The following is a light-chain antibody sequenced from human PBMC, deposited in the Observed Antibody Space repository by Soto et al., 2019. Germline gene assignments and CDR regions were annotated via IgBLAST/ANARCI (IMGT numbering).Light chain of an antibody. CDR3: CSYTSSSTLYV. J-gene: IGLJ1*01. CDR2: EVS. V-gene: IGLV2-14*01. Sequence: QSALTQPASVSGSPGQSITISCTGTSSDVGGYSYVSWYQHHPGKAPKLMIYEVSNRPSGVSNRFSGSKSGNTASLATSGLQAEDEADYYCCSYTSSSTLYVFGTGTKVTVL. CDR1: SSDVGGYSY.